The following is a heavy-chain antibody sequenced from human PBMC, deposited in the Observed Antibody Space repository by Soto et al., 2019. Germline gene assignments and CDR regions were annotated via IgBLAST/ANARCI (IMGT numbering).Heavy chain of an antibody. J-gene: IGHJ3*02. CDR1: GFTFSSYA. D-gene: IGHD4-17*01. CDR2: ISGSGGST. V-gene: IGHV3-23*01. Sequence: EVQLLESGGGLVQPGGSLRLSCAASGFTFSSYAMSWVRQAPGKGLEWVSAISGSGGSTYYAGSVKGRFTISRDNSKNTLYLQMNRLRAEDTAVYYCAKSPATVWDAFDIWGQGTMVTVSS. CDR3: AKSPATVWDAFDI.